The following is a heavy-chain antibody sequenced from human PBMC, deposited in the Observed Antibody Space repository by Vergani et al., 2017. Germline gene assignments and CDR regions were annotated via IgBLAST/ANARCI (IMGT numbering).Heavy chain of an antibody. J-gene: IGHJ4*02. Sequence: QVQLVQSGAEVKKPGASVKVSCKASGYTFTSYDINWVRQATGQGLEWMGWMNPNSGNTGYAQKFQGRVTMTRNTSISTAYMELSSLRSEDTAVYYCARVTRGGRNPIVVVPAAKKYYFDYWGQGTLVTVSS. V-gene: IGHV1-8*01. CDR2: MNPNSGNT. D-gene: IGHD2-2*01. CDR1: GYTFTSYD. CDR3: ARVTRGGRNPIVVVPAAKKYYFDY.